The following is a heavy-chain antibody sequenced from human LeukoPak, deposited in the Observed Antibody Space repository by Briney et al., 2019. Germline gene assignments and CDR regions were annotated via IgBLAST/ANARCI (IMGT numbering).Heavy chain of an antibody. V-gene: IGHV3-66*02. Sequence: GGSLRLSCAAAGFSLSTTYMNWVRQAPGKGLEWVSVIYSGGSTYYSDSVKGRFTSSRDNSKNTLYLQMNSLRPEDTAVYYCAKDSSVWVVGAISFFDYWGQGTLVTVSS. D-gene: IGHD1-26*01. CDR2: IYSGGST. CDR3: AKDSSVWVVGAISFFDY. J-gene: IGHJ4*02. CDR1: GFSLSTTY.